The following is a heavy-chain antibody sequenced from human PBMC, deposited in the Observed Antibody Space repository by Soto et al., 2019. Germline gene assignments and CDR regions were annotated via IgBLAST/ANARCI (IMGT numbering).Heavy chain of an antibody. D-gene: IGHD1-26*01. CDR1: GFSLSTSGMC. Sequence: PTRVNPTQTLTLTCTFSGFSLSTSGMCVSWIRQPPGKALEWLALIDWDDDKYYSTSLKTRLTISKDTSKNQVVLTMTNMDPVDTATYYCARIPRYSGSYAPIDYWGQGTLVTVSS. V-gene: IGHV2-70*01. CDR2: IDWDDDK. J-gene: IGHJ4*02. CDR3: ARIPRYSGSYAPIDY.